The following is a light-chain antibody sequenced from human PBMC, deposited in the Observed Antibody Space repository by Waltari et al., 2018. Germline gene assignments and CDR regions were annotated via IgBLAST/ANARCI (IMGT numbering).Light chain of an antibody. CDR1: SRDIITYNY. Sequence: QSALTQPPSASGSPGQSVTISCTGTSRDIITYNYVPWYQQHPGKAPKLMIYEVNRRPSGVPDRFSGSMSGNTASLTVSGLQAEDEADYYCSANIGRNNHVIFGGGTKLTVL. V-gene: IGLV2-8*01. J-gene: IGLJ2*01. CDR2: EVN. CDR3: SANIGRNNHVI.